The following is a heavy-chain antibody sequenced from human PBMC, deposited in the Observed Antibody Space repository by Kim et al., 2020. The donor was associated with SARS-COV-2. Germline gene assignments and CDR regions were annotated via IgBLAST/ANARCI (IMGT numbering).Heavy chain of an antibody. V-gene: IGHV1-3*01. CDR1: GYTFTSYA. Sequence: ASVKVSCKASGYTFTSYAMHWVRQAPGQRLEWMGWINAGNGNTEYSQKFQGRVTITRDTSASTAYMELSSLRSEDTAVYYCARDGVDTAMDYWGQGTLVTVSS. CDR2: INAGNGNT. D-gene: IGHD5-18*01. CDR3: ARDGVDTAMDY. J-gene: IGHJ4*02.